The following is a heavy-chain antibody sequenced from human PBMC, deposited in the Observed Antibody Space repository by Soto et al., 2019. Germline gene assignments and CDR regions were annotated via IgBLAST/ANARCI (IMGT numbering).Heavy chain of an antibody. J-gene: IGHJ6*02. CDR1: GYKFTGYG. D-gene: IGHD3-22*01. V-gene: IGHV1-18*01. CDR3: ARDRVQGVVTAHYSGIDV. CDR2: ISAYTGNT. Sequence: GASVKVSCKASGYKFTGYGISWVRQAPGQGLEWMGWISAYTGNTNYARKFRDRFTMTIDTSANTAYMDLRSLRSDDTAMYYCARDRVQGVVTAHYSGIDVWGLGTMVTVYS.